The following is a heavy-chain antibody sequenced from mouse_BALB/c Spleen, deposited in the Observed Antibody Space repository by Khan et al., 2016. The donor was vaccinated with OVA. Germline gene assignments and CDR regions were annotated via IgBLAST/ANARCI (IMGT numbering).Heavy chain of an antibody. CDR3: ASHLTGSFAY. D-gene: IGHD4-1*01. CDR1: GFTFSSYG. Sequence: EVKLVESGGDLVKPGGSLKLSCAASGFTFSSYGMSWVRQTPDKRLEWVATISSDGSYTYYTDSVKGRFTISRDNVKNTLYLQMSSLKSEDTAMYYCASHLTGSFAYWGQGTLVTVSA. J-gene: IGHJ3*01. CDR2: ISSDGSYT. V-gene: IGHV5-6*01.